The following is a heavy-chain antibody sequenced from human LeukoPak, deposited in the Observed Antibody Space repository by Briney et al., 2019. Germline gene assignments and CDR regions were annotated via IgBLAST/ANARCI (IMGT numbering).Heavy chain of an antibody. V-gene: IGHV4-59*01. D-gene: IGHD3-10*01. CDR2: ISYSGST. CDR1: GGSISSYY. Sequence: SETLSLTCTVSGGSISSYYWSWIRQPPGKGLEWIAYISYSGSTSYNPSLKSRVTISVDTSRNEFSLRLTPVTAADAAVYYCVRDRELNYWGQGTLVTVSS. CDR3: VRDRELNY. J-gene: IGHJ4*02.